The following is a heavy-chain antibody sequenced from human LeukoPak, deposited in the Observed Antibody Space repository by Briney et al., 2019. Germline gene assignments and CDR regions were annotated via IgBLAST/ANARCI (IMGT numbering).Heavy chain of an antibody. CDR1: GGTFSSYG. V-gene: IGHV1-18*01. CDR3: ARVPQRTVTTSYAY. Sequence: GASVKVSCRASGGTFSSYGISWVRQAPGQGLEWMGWISAYNGNTNYAQKLQGRVTMTTDTSTSTAYMELRSLRSDDTAVYYCARVPQRTVTTSYAYWGQGTLVTVSS. D-gene: IGHD4-17*01. CDR2: ISAYNGNT. J-gene: IGHJ4*02.